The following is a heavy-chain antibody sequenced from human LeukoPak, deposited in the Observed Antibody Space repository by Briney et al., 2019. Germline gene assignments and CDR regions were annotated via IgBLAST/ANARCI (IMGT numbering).Heavy chain of an antibody. D-gene: IGHD3-10*01. CDR1: GYTFTAYY. CDR3: ARSSWHYYGSGSQDY. CDR2: IDPKSGGT. Sequence: GASVKVSCKASGYTFTAYYLHWVRQTPGQGREWMGWIDPKSGGTNYAQEFQGRVTMTRDTSISTAYMELTRLTSDDTAVYYCARSSWHYYGSGSQDYWGQGTLVTVSS. J-gene: IGHJ4*02. V-gene: IGHV1-2*02.